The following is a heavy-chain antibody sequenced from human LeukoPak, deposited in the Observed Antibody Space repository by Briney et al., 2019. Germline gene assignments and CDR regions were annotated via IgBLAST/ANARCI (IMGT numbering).Heavy chain of an antibody. CDR3: AGIQTYYYDSSGYYPENISDY. D-gene: IGHD3-22*01. CDR1: GYTSTSYG. V-gene: IGHV1-18*01. J-gene: IGHJ4*02. CDR2: ISAYNGNT. Sequence: ASVKVSCKASGYTSTSYGISWVRQAPGQGLEWMGWISAYNGNTNYAQKFQGRVTMTRDTSISTAYMELSRLRSDDTAVYYCAGIQTYYYDSSGYYPENISDYWGQGTLVTVSS.